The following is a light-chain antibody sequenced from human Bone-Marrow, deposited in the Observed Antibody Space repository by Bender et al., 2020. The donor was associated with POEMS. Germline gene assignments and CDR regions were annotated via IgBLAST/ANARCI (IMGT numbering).Light chain of an antibody. J-gene: IGLJ1*01. V-gene: IGLV1-44*01. CDR2: SNY. CDR1: DSNFGGNN. CDR3: QSYAGRSTYV. Sequence: QSVLTQPPSASGTPGQSVIISCSGTDSNFGGNNVNWYQHLPGTAPRLVVYSNYQRPSGVPARFSGSKSGTSASLAISDIQSEDEGDYYCQSYAGRSTYVFGTGTKVTVL.